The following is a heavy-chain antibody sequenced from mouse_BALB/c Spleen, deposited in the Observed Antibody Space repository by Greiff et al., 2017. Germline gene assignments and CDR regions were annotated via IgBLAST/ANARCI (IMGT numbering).Heavy chain of an antibody. J-gene: IGHJ2*01. D-gene: IGHD4-1*01. CDR1: GFAFSSYD. CDR3: ARHGNWDEGDY. V-gene: IGHV5-12-1*01. Sequence: EVQRVESGGGLVKPGGSLKLSCAASGFAFSSYDMSWVRQTPEKRLEWVAYISSGGGSTYYPDTVKGRFTISRDNAKNTLYLQMSSLKSEDTAMYYCARHGNWDEGDYWGQGTTLTVSS. CDR2: ISSGGGST.